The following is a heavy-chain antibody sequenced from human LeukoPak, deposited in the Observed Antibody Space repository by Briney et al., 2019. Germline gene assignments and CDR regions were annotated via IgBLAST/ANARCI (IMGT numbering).Heavy chain of an antibody. J-gene: IGHJ6*02. CDR2: ISAYNGST. CDR3: ARDLTSNVAVTEYHYYPMDV. D-gene: IGHD6-19*01. V-gene: IGHV1-18*01. CDR1: DFSFTSYG. Sequence: ASVKVSCKASDFSFTSYGMSWVRQAPGQGLEWMGWISAYNGSTKYAQKLQGRVTMTTDTSTGTAYMELRSLRPDDTAVYYCARDLTSNVAVTEYHYYPMDVWGQGTTVTVSS.